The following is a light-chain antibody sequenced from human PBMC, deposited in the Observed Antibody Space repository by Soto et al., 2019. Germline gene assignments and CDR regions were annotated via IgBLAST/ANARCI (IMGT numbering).Light chain of an antibody. CDR3: QQYGNSPRT. J-gene: IGKJ2*01. V-gene: IGKV3-20*01. Sequence: ELVLTQSPATLSLSPGERATLSCRASQSVSSNFLAWYHQKPGQAPRVLIYGASSRAAGIPDRFSGSGSGTDFTLTISRLEPEDFAVYYCQQYGNSPRTFGQGTKLEIK. CDR2: GAS. CDR1: QSVSSNF.